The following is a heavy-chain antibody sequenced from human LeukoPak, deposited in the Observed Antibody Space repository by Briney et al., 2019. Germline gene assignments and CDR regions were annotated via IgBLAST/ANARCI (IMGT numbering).Heavy chain of an antibody. V-gene: IGHV3-53*01. CDR1: GFTVSNNY. J-gene: IGHJ3*02. CDR2: MYSGGST. D-gene: IGHD3-22*01. Sequence: PGGSLRLSSAASGFTVSNNYMSWVRQAPGKGLEWVSVMYSGGSTNYADSVKGRFIISRDDSKNILDLQMNSLKAEDTAVYYCARGNYASTGPGALDIWGQGTMVTVSS. CDR3: ARGNYASTGPGALDI.